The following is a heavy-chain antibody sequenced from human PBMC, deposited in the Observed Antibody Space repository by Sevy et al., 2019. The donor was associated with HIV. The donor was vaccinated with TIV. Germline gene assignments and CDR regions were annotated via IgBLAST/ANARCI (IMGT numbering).Heavy chain of an antibody. CDR1: GFTFSSNW. J-gene: IGHJ4*02. D-gene: IGHD3-10*01. CDR3: AKSAPVYYYGSGDFDY. CDR2: ISGSGGST. Sequence: GGSLRLSCATSGFTFSSNWMTWVRQAPGKGLEWVSAISGSGGSTYYADSVKGRFTISRDNSKNTLYLQMNSLRAEDTAVYYCAKSAPVYYYGSGDFDYWGQGTLVTVSS. V-gene: IGHV3-23*01.